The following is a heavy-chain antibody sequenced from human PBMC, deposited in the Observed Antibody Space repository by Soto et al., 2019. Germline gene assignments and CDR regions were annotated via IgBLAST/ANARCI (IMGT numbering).Heavy chain of an antibody. CDR1: GFTFSSYG. D-gene: IGHD6-13*01. V-gene: IGHV3-30*18. J-gene: IGHJ5*02. CDR3: AKDLYRRARSSCWYLGGYNWFDP. CDR2: ISYDGSNK. Sequence: GGSLRLSCTASGFTFSSYGMHWVRQAPGKGLEWVAVISYDGSNKYYADSVKGRFTISRDNSKNTLYLQMNSLRAEDTAVYYCAKDLYRRARSSCWYLGGYNWFDPWGQGTLVTVSS.